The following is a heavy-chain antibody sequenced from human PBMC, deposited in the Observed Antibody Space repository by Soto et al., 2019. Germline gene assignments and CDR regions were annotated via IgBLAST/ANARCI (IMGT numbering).Heavy chain of an antibody. Sequence: ASVKVSCKASGYTFTSYDINWVRQATGQRLEWIGWINPNSGNTNYAQKFQGRVTITRDTSTSTAYMELSSLRSEDTAVYYCAAVLRATRDTDYWGQGTLVTVSS. D-gene: IGHD3-3*02. CDR1: GYTFTSYD. V-gene: IGHV1-8*01. CDR3: AAVLRATRDTDY. J-gene: IGHJ4*02. CDR2: INPNSGNT.